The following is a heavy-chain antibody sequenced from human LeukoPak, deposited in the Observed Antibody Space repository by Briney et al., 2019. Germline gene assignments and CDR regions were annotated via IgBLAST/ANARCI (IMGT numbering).Heavy chain of an antibody. V-gene: IGHV3-21*01. CDR1: GFTFSSFS. Sequence: GGSLRLSCAASGFTFSSFSMNWVRQAPGKGLEWVSSISSSSSYIYYADSVKGRFTISRDNAKNSLYLQMNSLRAEDTAVYYCARGGPHGGYSYGYPFDYWGQGTLVTVSS. J-gene: IGHJ4*02. D-gene: IGHD5-18*01. CDR3: ARGGPHGGYSYGYPFDY. CDR2: ISSSSSYI.